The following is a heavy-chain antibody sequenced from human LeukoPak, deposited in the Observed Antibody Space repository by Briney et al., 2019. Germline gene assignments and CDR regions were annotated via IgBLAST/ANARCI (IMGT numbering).Heavy chain of an antibody. J-gene: IGHJ6*03. V-gene: IGHV4-39*07. CDR1: GGSISSSSYY. Sequence: PSETLSLTCTVSGGSISSSSYYWGWIRQPPGKGLEWIGSIYYSGSTYYNPSLKSRVTISEDPSKNQFSLKLSSVTAADTAVYYCARGPRFWFGELISLGYYYYMDVWGKGTTVTVSS. D-gene: IGHD3-10*01. CDR2: IYYSGST. CDR3: ARGPRFWFGELISLGYYYYMDV.